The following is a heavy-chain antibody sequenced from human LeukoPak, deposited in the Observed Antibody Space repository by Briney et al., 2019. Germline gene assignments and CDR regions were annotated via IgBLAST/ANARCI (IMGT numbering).Heavy chain of an antibody. V-gene: IGHV3-23*01. D-gene: IGHD3-22*01. J-gene: IGHJ4*02. CDR1: GFTFNNYA. CDR2: ISGSGDST. CDR3: AKSRPHYSQSGVYYSLFDY. Sequence: PGGSLRLSCAASGFTFNNYAISWDRQAPGKGLEWVSAISGSGDSTFYADSVRGRFTISRDYSKNTLYLQMNSLRAEDTAIYYCAKSRPHYSQSGVYYSLFDYWGQGTLVTVSS.